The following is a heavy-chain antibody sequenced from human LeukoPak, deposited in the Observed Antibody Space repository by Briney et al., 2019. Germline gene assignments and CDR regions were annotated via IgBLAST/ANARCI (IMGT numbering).Heavy chain of an antibody. J-gene: IGHJ6*03. D-gene: IGHD5-12*01. V-gene: IGHV4-39*07. CDR2: IYYSGST. CDR3: ARGKGGYDRPYYYYYMDV. Sequence: PSETLSLTCTVSGGSISSSSYYWGWIRQPPGKGLEWIGSIYYSGSTYYNPSLKSRVTISVDTSKNQFSLKLSSVTAADTAVYYCARGKGGYDRPYYYYYMDVWGKGTTVTSSS. CDR1: GGSISSSSYY.